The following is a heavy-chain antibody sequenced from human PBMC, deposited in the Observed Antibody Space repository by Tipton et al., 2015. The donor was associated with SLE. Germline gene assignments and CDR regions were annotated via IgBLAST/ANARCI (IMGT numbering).Heavy chain of an antibody. D-gene: IGHD3-16*01. CDR1: RFPFSNHW. J-gene: IGHJ4*02. CDR2: INPDGTVT. Sequence: GSLRLSCAASRFPFSNHWMHWVRQVPGKAPVWVSQINPDGTVTGHADSVKGRFTISRDNAKSTLYLQMDSLREEDTAVYYCTKGGFSFSYESWGQGTLVTVSS. CDR3: TKGGFSFSYES. V-gene: IGHV3-74*01.